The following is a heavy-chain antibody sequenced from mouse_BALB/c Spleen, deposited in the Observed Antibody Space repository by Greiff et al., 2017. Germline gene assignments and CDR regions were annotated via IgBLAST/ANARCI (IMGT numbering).Heavy chain of an antibody. CDR3: ARRWLQGAMDY. CDR1: GFTFSSYA. Sequence: EVMLVESGGGLVKPGGSLKLSCAASGFTFSSYAMSWVRQTPEKRLEWVASISSGGSTYYPDSVKGRFTISRDNARNILYLQMSSLRSEDTAMYYCARRWLQGAMDYWGQGTSVTVSS. CDR2: ISSGGST. V-gene: IGHV5-6-5*01. J-gene: IGHJ4*01. D-gene: IGHD2-3*01.